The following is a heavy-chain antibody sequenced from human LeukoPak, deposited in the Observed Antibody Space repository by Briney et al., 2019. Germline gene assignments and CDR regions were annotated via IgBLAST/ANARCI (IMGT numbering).Heavy chain of an antibody. CDR1: GFTLSTFW. D-gene: IGHD1-26*01. J-gene: IGHJ6*02. CDR2: MSYDEKNE. V-gene: IGHV3-30*18. Sequence: GGSLRLSCAASGFTLSTFWMSWVRQAPGKGLEWVAVMSYDEKNESYADSVKGRFTISRDNPKNTLYLQMNSLRPEDTAVYYCAKDRSHGFNGRYHGMDVWGQGTAVTVSS. CDR3: AKDRSHGFNGRYHGMDV.